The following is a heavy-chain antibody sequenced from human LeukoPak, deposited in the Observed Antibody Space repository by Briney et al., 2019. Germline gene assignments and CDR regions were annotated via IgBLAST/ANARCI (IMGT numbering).Heavy chain of an antibody. D-gene: IGHD6-25*01. J-gene: IGHJ3*02. Sequence: PSETLSLTCTVSGGSISSYHWSWIRQPPGKGLEWIGYIYTSGSTNYNPSLKSRVTISVDTSKNQLSLKLSSVTAADTAVYYCARRSATPYEDAFDIWGQGTMVTVSS. V-gene: IGHV4-4*09. CDR3: ARRSATPYEDAFDI. CDR1: GGSISSYH. CDR2: IYTSGST.